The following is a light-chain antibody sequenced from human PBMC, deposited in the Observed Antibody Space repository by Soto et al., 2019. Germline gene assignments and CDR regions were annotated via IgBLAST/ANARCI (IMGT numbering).Light chain of an antibody. CDR2: GTS. Sequence: EIVLTQSPGSLSLSPGQRATLSCRASQSVDTTFFAWYQKKPGQARRLLIYGTSKRATGIPDKFSGSGSGTDFTLIISRQEPEDCAVYYCQQYMSSVTFGQGTKVEIK. CDR1: QSVDTTF. CDR3: QQYMSSVT. V-gene: IGKV3-20*01. J-gene: IGKJ1*01.